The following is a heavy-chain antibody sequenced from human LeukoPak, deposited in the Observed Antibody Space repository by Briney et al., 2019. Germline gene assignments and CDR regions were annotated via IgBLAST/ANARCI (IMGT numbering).Heavy chain of an antibody. V-gene: IGHV3-30*18. D-gene: IGHD6-6*01. CDR2: ISYDGSNK. Sequence: GGSLRLSCAASGFTFSSYGMHWVRQAPGKGLEWVAVISYDGSNKYYADSVKGRFTISRDNSKNTLYLQMNSLRAEDTAVYYCAKDPRIAASDYWGQGTLVTVSS. J-gene: IGHJ4*02. CDR1: GFTFSSYG. CDR3: AKDPRIAASDY.